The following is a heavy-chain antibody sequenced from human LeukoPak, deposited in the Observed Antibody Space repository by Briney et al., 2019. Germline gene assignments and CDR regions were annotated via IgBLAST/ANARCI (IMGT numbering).Heavy chain of an antibody. CDR1: GFTFSSYA. D-gene: IGHD1-26*01. CDR2: ISYDGSNK. V-gene: IGHV3-30-3*01. J-gene: IGHJ4*02. Sequence: GGSLRLSCAASGFTFSSYAMHWVRQAPGKGLEWVAVISYDGSNKYYADSVKGRFTISRDNSKNTLYLQMNSLRAEDTAVYYCASLPLLRAHGGSSDFDYWGQGTLVTVSS. CDR3: ASLPLLRAHGGSSDFDY.